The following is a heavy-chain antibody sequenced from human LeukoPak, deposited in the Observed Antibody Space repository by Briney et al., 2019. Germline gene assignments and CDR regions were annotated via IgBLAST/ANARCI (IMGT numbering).Heavy chain of an antibody. CDR3: ARDPSRALWFGVTFDY. CDR2: ISAYNGNT. J-gene: IGHJ4*02. V-gene: IGHV1-18*01. CDR1: GYTFTSYG. Sequence: ASVKVSCKASGYTFTSYGISWVRQAPGQGLEWMGWISAYNGNTNYAQKLQGRVTMTTDTSTSTAYMELRSLRSDDTAVYYCARDPSRALWFGVTFDYWGQGTLVTVSS. D-gene: IGHD3-10*01.